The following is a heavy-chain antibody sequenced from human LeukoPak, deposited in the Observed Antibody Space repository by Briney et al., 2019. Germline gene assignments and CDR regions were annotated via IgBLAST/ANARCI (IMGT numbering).Heavy chain of an antibody. J-gene: IGHJ5*02. V-gene: IGHV3-48*02. D-gene: IGHD6-6*01. CDR1: GFTFSSYA. CDR3: ARSANPGVHDFDP. CDR2: ISSSSKI. Sequence: GGSLRLSCAASGFTFSSYAMAWFRQAPGKGLEWLSYISSSSKINYADSVKGRFTISRDNAKNSLYLQMNSLRDEDTAVYYCARSANPGVHDFDPWGQGTLVTVSS.